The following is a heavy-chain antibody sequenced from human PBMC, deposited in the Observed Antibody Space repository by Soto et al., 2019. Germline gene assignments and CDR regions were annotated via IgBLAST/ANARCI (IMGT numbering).Heavy chain of an antibody. Sequence: QLLESGGGLVQPGGSLRLSCAASGFTFGNYGMTWVRQAPGKGLEWLSALNGRGDTSYYADSVNGRFTMSRDNSKNTLYLQMHSLSAADTALDYCAKMWVPPPDYYYYMAVGGKGTAVSVS. CDR1: GFTFGNYG. CDR3: AKMWVPPPDYYYYMAV. J-gene: IGHJ6*03. D-gene: IGHD3-9*01. V-gene: IGHV3-23*01. CDR2: LNGRGDTS.